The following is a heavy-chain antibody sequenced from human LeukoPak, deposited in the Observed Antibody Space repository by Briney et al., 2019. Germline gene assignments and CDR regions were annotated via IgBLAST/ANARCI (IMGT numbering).Heavy chain of an antibody. CDR1: GFTFTNYW. Sequence: GGSLRLSCAACGFTFTNYWMHWVRQAPGMGLVWVSRLPPDELGIIYAVSVKGRFTVSRDNAKNTVYLQMNNLRVDDTAMYYCVGTIASRGSEYWGQGALVTVSS. D-gene: IGHD6-6*01. J-gene: IGHJ4*02. CDR3: VGTIASRGSEY. CDR2: LPPDELGI. V-gene: IGHV3-74*01.